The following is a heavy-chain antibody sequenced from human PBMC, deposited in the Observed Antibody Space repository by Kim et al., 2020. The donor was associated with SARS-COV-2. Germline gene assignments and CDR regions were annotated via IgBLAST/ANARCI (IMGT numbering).Heavy chain of an antibody. CDR2: IKQDGSEK. V-gene: IGHV3-7*01. J-gene: IGHJ5*02. D-gene: IGHD6-19*01. CDR3: ARDFSIPRGLVRTKLVVEKENPGIAVAGTGNWFEP. CDR1: GFTFSSYW. Sequence: GGSLRLSCAASGFTFSSYWMSWVRQAPGKGLEWVANIKQDGSEKYYVDSVKGRFTISRDNAKNSLYLQMNSLRAEDTAVYYCARDFSIPRGLVRTKLVVEKENPGIAVAGTGNWFEPWGQGTLVTVSS.